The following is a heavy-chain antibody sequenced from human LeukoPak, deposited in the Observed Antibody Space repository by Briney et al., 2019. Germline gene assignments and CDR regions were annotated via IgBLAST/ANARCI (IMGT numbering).Heavy chain of an antibody. CDR2: ISPSGTTI. CDR1: GFTFSSYS. D-gene: IGHD3-3*01. CDR3: VRDGWSRTTYDC. V-gene: IGHV3-48*01. Sequence: GGSLRLSCAASGFTFSSYSVNWVRQAPGKGLEWVSYISPSGTTIYYADSVKGRFTISRDNAKNSLYLQMNSLRAEDTAVYYWVRDGWSRTTYDCWGQGTLVTVSS. J-gene: IGHJ4*02.